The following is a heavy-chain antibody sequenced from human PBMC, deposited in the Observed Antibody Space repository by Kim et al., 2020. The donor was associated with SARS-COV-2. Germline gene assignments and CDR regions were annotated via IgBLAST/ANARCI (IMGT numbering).Heavy chain of an antibody. Sequence: GGSLRLSCAASGFTFSSYAMSWVRQAPGKGLEWVSAISGSGGSTYYADSVKGRFTISRDNSKNTLYLQMNSLRAEDTAVYYCATSWGAIVVDLGAFDIWGQGTMVTVSS. CDR1: GFTFSSYA. D-gene: IGHD2-21*01. CDR2: ISGSGGST. V-gene: IGHV3-23*01. CDR3: ATSWGAIVVDLGAFDI. J-gene: IGHJ3*02.